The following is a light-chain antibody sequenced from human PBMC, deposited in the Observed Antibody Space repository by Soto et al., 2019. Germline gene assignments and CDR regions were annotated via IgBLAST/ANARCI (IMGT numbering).Light chain of an antibody. CDR2: AAS. CDR3: QQSYSTPWT. Sequence: IQMTQSPSSLSASVGDRVTITCRASQGISSYLNWYQQKPGKAPKLLIYAASSLQSGVPSRFSGSGSGTDFTLTISSLQPEDFATYYCQQSYSTPWTFGQGTKVAIK. J-gene: IGKJ1*01. CDR1: QGISSY. V-gene: IGKV1-39*01.